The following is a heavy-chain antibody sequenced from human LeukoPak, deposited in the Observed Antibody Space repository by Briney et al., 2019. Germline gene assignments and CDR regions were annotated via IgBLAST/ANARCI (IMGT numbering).Heavy chain of an antibody. CDR3: AREAARLGY. J-gene: IGHJ4*02. V-gene: IGHV3-7*01. D-gene: IGHD6-25*01. CDR1: GFTFRTYW. Sequence: GGSLRLSCAASGFTFRTYWMSWVRQAPGKGLEWVANIKQDGSEKYYVDSVKGRFTISRDNAKNSLYLQMNSLRAEDTAVYYCAREAARLGYWGQGTLVTVSS. CDR2: IKQDGSEK.